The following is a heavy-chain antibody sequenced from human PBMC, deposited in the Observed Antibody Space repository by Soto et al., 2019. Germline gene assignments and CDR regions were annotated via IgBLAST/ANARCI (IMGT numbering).Heavy chain of an antibody. CDR1: GGTFSSYA. V-gene: IGHV1-69*01. D-gene: IGHD3-22*01. Sequence: QVQLVQSGAEVKKPGSSVKVSCKASGGTFSSYAISWVRQAPGQGLEWMGGIIPIFGTANYAQKFQGRVTITADESTSTAYMELSSLRSEDTAVSYCARMRRDSSGYWPATRMDVWGQGTTVTVSS. CDR3: ARMRRDSSGYWPATRMDV. J-gene: IGHJ6*02. CDR2: IIPIFGTA.